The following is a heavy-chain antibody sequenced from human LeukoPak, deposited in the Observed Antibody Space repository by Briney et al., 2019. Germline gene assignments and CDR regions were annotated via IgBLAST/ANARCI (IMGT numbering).Heavy chain of an antibody. Sequence: GGSLRLSCAASGFTVRNNYMSWVRQAPGKGLEWVSAISGSGGNTYYADSVKGRFTISRDNSKNTLYLQMNSLRAEDTAVYYCANDYYYDSSGYLSFGYWGQGTLVTVSS. CDR2: ISGSGGNT. CDR3: ANDYYYDSSGYLSFGY. V-gene: IGHV3-23*01. J-gene: IGHJ4*02. CDR1: GFTVRNNY. D-gene: IGHD3-22*01.